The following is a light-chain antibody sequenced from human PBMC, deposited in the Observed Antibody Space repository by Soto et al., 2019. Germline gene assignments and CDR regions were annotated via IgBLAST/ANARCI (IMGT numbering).Light chain of an antibody. Sequence: DIPVTQSPYAVSASVGHRVPPSCRGSQDIAGYVAWYQHKPGRAPQILIRTASSLQSGVPSTGSCRGPVTDFTLTISSLKPEAFETYYCQQASTFPITFGQGTRLEIK. CDR3: QQASTFPIT. V-gene: IGKV1D-12*01. CDR1: QDIAGY. J-gene: IGKJ5*01. CDR2: TAS.